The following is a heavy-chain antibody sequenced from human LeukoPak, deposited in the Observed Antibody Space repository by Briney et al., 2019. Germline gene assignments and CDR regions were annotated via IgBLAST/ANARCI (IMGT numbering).Heavy chain of an antibody. CDR1: GFTFSSYS. D-gene: IGHD6-13*01. J-gene: IGHJ4*02. Sequence: GGSLRLSCAASGFTFSSYSMNWVRQAPGKGLEGVSSISSRSSYIYYADSVKGRFTISRDNAKNTLYLQMNSLRAEDTAVYYCASYLGYSSSWYGAYYFDYWGQGTLVTVSS. V-gene: IGHV3-21*04. CDR3: ASYLGYSSSWYGAYYFDY. CDR2: ISSRSSYI.